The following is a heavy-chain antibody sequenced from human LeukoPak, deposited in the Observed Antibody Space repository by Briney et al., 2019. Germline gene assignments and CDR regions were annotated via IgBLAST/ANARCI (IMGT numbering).Heavy chain of an antibody. V-gene: IGHV1-8*01. D-gene: IGHD7-27*01. Sequence: ASVKVSRKASGDTFTNYDINWVRQATGQGLEWMGWMSPSSGHTGYAQKFQGRVTMTRSTSISTAYMELSSLRSEDTAVYYCARGPPNWGFDYWGQGTLVTVSS. CDR3: ARGPPNWGFDY. CDR1: GDTFTNYD. J-gene: IGHJ4*02. CDR2: MSPSSGHT.